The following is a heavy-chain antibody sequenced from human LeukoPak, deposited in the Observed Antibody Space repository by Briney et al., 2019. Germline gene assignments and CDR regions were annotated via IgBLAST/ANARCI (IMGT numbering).Heavy chain of an antibody. V-gene: IGHV4-34*01. D-gene: IGHD6-19*01. CDR2: INHSGST. CDR1: GGSFSGYY. J-gene: IGHJ3*02. Sequence: SETLSLTCAVYGGSFSGYYWSWIRQPPGKGLEWIGEINHSGSTNYNPSLKSGVTISVDTSKNQFSLKLSSVTAADTAVYYCARWYSRGWYLIGAFDIWGQGTMVTVSS. CDR3: ARWYSRGWYLIGAFDI.